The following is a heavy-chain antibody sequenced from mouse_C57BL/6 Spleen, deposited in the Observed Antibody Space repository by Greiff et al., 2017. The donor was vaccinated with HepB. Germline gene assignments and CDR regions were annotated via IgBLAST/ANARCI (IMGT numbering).Heavy chain of an antibody. CDR1: GYTFTSYW. D-gene: IGHD1-1*01. CDR3: ARSVVATYYYAMDY. V-gene: IGHV1-64*01. CDR2: IHPNSGST. J-gene: IGHJ4*01. Sequence: QVQLKESGAELVKPGASVKLSCKASGYTFTSYWMHWVKQRPGQGLEWIGMIHPNSGSTNYNEKFKSKATLTVDKSSSTAYMQLSSLTSEDSAVYYCARSVVATYYYAMDYWGQGTSVTVSS.